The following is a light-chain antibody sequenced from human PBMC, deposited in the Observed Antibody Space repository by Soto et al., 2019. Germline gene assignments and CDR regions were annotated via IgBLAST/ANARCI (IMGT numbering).Light chain of an antibody. CDR2: SNK. J-gene: IGLJ1*01. CDR3: AAWDDSLNGPYV. CDR1: SSNIGSNT. Sequence: QSVLTQPPSASGTPGQRVTISCSGSSSNIGSNTVNWYQQLPGTAPKLLIYSNKQRPSGVPDRISGSKSGTSASLAISGLQSEDEAEYYCAAWDDSLNGPYVFGTGTKVTVL. V-gene: IGLV1-44*01.